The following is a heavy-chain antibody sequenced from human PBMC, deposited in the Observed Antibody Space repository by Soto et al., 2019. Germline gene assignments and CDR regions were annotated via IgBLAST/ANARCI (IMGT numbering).Heavy chain of an antibody. CDR2: INHSGST. CDR3: VGDIAAAGTNWFDP. D-gene: IGHD6-13*01. J-gene: IGHJ5*02. V-gene: IGHV4-34*01. Sequence: QVQLQQWGAGLLKPSETLSLTCAVYGGSFSGYYWSWIRQPPGKGLEWIGEINHSGSTNYNPSLKSRGTISADTSKNQFSLKLSSVTAADTAVYYCVGDIAAAGTNWFDPWGQGTLVTVSS. CDR1: GGSFSGYY.